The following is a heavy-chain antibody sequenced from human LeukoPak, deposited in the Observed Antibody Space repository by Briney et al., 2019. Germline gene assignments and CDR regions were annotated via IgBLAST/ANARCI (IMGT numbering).Heavy chain of an antibody. D-gene: IGHD5-18*01. V-gene: IGHV4-38-2*02. CDR1: GYSISSGYY. CDR2: IYHSGST. CDR3: ARASGHSYH. J-gene: IGHJ5*02. Sequence: SESLSLTCTASGYSISSGYYWRWLRQPPWKGLEWIGSIYHSGSTYYNPSLKSRVTISVDTSKNQFSLKLSSVTAADTAVYYCARASGHSYHWGQGTLVTVSS.